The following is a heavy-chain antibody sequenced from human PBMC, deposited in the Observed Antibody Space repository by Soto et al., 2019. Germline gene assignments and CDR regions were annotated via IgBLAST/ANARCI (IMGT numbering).Heavy chain of an antibody. CDR1: GFTFSNYA. V-gene: IGHV3-23*01. CDR3: AKTDKFPGHSSGWANRFDS. Sequence: EVQLLESGGDLAQPGGSLRLICAASGFTFSNYAMTWVRQSPGKGLEWVSTITSAGSTFYGDTVKCRFTIATDNSNSTLYLQLNSLGAEDTAVYYCAKTDKFPGHSSGWANRFDSWGQGTRVTAPS. J-gene: IGHJ4*02. CDR2: ITSAGST. D-gene: IGHD6-19*01.